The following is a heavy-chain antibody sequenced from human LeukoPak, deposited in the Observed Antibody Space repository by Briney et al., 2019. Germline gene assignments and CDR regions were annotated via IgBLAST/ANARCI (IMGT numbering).Heavy chain of an antibody. CDR3: AKFGLAGSGRYHDAFDI. CDR2: ISGSGGST. V-gene: IGHV3-23*01. CDR1: GFTFSSYG. J-gene: IGHJ3*02. Sequence: GGSLRLSCAASGFTFSSYGMTWVRQAPGKGLEWVSAISGSGGSTYYADSVKGRSTISRDNSKNTLYLQMNSLRAEDTAAYYCAKFGLAGSGRYHDAFDIWGQGTMVTVSS. D-gene: IGHD3-10*01.